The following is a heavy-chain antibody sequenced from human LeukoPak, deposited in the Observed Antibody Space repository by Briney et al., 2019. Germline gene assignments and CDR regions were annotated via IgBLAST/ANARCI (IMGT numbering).Heavy chain of an antibody. V-gene: IGHV3-66*01. Sequence: GGSLRLSCAASGFTVSSNYMSWVRQAPGKGLEWVSVIHSGGSTYYADSVKGRFTISRDNSKNTLYLQMNSLRAEDTAVYYCARGRPRDSSGYYYHAFDIWGQGTMVTVSS. D-gene: IGHD3-22*01. CDR2: IHSGGST. CDR1: GFTVSSNY. CDR3: ARGRPRDSSGYYYHAFDI. J-gene: IGHJ3*02.